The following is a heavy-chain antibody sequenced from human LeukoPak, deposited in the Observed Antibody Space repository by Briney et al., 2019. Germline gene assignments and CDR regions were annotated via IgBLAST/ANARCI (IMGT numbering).Heavy chain of an antibody. D-gene: IGHD1-14*01. CDR1: GGAFSSYA. Sequence: SVKVSCKASGGAFSSYAISWVRQAPGQGLEWMGRIIPILGIANYAQKFQGRVTITADKSTSTAYMELSSLRSEDTAVYYCARDVRIIYFDYWGQGTLVTVSS. J-gene: IGHJ4*02. CDR3: ARDVRIIYFDY. V-gene: IGHV1-69*04. CDR2: IIPILGIA.